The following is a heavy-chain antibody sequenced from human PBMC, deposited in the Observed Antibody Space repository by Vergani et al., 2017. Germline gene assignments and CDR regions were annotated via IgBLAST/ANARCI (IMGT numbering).Heavy chain of an antibody. CDR2: IYYSGST. Sequence: QVQLQESGPGLVKPSQTLSLTCTVSGSSISSGDYYWSWIRQPPGKGLEWIGYIYYSGSTYYNPSLKSRVTISVDTSKNQFSLKLSSVTAADTAVYYCARDPMVRGVPSDGMDVWGQGTTVTVSS. J-gene: IGHJ6*02. CDR3: ARDPMVRGVPSDGMDV. D-gene: IGHD3-10*01. CDR1: GSSISSGDYY. V-gene: IGHV4-30-4*08.